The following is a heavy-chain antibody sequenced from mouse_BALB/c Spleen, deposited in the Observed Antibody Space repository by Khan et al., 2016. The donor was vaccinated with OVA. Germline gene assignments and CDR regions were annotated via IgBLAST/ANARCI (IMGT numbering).Heavy chain of an antibody. CDR1: GFSLNNYS. J-gene: IGHJ3*01. CDR3: ARRGYDYGRGALFAY. CDR2: IWSAGST. Sequence: QVQLKQSGPGLVQPSQSLSITCTVSGFSLNNYSVHWVRQSPGKGLEWLGVIWSAGSTDYNAAFISRLTISKDNSRSQVFFKMNSLQSNDKAIYYCARRGYDYGRGALFAYWGQGTLVTVSA. D-gene: IGHD2-4*01. V-gene: IGHV2-2*03.